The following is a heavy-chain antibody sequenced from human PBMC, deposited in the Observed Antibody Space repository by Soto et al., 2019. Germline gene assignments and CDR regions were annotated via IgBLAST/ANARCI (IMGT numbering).Heavy chain of an antibody. J-gene: IGHJ3*02. CDR3: AIEGDGIAVAGSTSSFDI. CDR2: IYYSGST. CDR1: GGSISSGGYY. Sequence: SETLSLTCTVSGGSISSGGYYWSWIRQHPGKGLEWIGYIYYSGSTYYNPSLKSRVTITVDTSKNQFSRKLSSVPAADTAVYYCAIEGDGIAVAGSTSSFDIWGQGTMVTVSS. D-gene: IGHD6-19*01. V-gene: IGHV4-31*03.